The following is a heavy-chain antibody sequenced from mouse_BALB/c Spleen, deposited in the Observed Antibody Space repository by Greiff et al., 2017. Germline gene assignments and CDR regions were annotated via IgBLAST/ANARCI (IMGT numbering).Heavy chain of an antibody. D-gene: IGHD1-1*01. V-gene: IGHV2-9*02. CDR1: GFSLTSYG. CDR3: ARGDYYGPRNAMDY. CDR2: IWAGGST. Sequence: VQGVESGPGLVAPSQSLSITCTVSGFSLTSYGVHWVRQPPGKGLEWLGVIWAGGSTNYNSALMSRLSISKDNSKSQVFLKMNSLQTDDTAMYYCARGDYYGPRNAMDYWGQGTSVTVSS. J-gene: IGHJ4*01.